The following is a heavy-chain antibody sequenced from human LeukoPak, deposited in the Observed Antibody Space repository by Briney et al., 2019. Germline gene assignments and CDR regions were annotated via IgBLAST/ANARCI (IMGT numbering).Heavy chain of an antibody. CDR2: IYTSGST. Sequence: SETLSLTCTVSGVSISSYYWSWIRQPAGKGLEWIGRIYTSGSTNYNPSLKSRVATSVDTSKNQFSLKLSSVTAADTAVYYCARNLGYDTSAYYNYFDFWGRGTLVSVSS. CDR1: GVSISSYY. V-gene: IGHV4-4*07. D-gene: IGHD3-22*01. CDR3: ARNLGYDTSAYYNYFDF. J-gene: IGHJ4*02.